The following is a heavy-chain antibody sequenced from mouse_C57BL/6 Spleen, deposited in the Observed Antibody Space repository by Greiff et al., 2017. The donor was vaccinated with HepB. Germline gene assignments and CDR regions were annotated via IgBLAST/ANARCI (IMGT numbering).Heavy chain of an antibody. D-gene: IGHD3-1*01. CDR2: ISSGSSTI. Sequence: EVHLVESGGGLLKPGGSLKLSCAASGFTFSDYGMHWVRQAPEKGLEWVAYISSGSSTIYYADTVKGRFTISRDNAKNTLFLQMTSLRSEDTAMYYCSRGLPWFAYWGQGTLVTVSA. CDR3: SRGLPWFAY. J-gene: IGHJ3*01. CDR1: GFTFSDYG. V-gene: IGHV5-17*01.